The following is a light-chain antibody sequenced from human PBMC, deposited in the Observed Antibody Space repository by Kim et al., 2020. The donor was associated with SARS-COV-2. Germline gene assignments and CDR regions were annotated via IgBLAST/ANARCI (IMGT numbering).Light chain of an antibody. CDR3: QAWDSGTGIQV. CDR2: QDN. CDR1: RLGDKY. Sequence: SYELTQPPSVSVSPGQTASIACSADRLGDKYVCWYQQRPGQSPVLVISQDNKRPSGIPERFSGSNSGNTATLTISGTQAMDEADYYCQAWDSGTGIQVFGGGTQLTVL. J-gene: IGLJ3*02. V-gene: IGLV3-1*01.